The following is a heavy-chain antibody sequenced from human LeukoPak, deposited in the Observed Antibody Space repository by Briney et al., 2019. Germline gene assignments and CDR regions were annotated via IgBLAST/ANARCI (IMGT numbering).Heavy chain of an antibody. CDR2: IYYSGST. CDR3: ARESSSGYSVDY. J-gene: IGHJ4*02. D-gene: IGHD3-22*01. CDR1: GGSISSGGYY. V-gene: IGHV4-31*03. Sequence: SQTLSLTCTVSGGSISSGGYYWSWIRQHPGKGLEWIGYIYYSGSTYYNPSLKSRVTISVDTSKNQFSLKLSSVTAADTAVYYCARESSSGYSVDYWGRGTLVTVSS.